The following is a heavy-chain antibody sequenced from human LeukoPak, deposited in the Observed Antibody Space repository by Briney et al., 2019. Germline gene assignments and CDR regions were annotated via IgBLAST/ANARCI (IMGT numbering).Heavy chain of an antibody. Sequence: PSETLSLTCTVSGGSISSYYWSWIRQPPGKGLEWIGYIYYSGSTNYNPSLKSRVTISVDTSKNQFSLKLSSVTAADTAVYYCARVGRDLNFDYWGQGTLVTVSS. CDR3: ARVGRDLNFDY. D-gene: IGHD5-24*01. CDR2: IYYSGST. CDR1: GGSISSYY. J-gene: IGHJ4*02. V-gene: IGHV4-59*01.